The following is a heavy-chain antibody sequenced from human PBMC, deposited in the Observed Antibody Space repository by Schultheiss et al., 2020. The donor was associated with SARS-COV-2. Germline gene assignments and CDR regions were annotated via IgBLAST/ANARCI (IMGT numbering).Heavy chain of an antibody. D-gene: IGHD3-3*02. CDR3: ANIFGNPSWNYYYYYGMDV. CDR1: GFTFSSYS. V-gene: IGHV3-30*18. CDR2: ISYDGSNK. J-gene: IGHJ6*02. Sequence: GESLKISCAASGFTFSSYSMNWVRQAPGKGLEWVAVISYDGSNKYYADSVKGRFTISRDNSKNTLYLQMSSLRAEDTAVYYCANIFGNPSWNYYYYYGMDVWGQGTTVTVSS.